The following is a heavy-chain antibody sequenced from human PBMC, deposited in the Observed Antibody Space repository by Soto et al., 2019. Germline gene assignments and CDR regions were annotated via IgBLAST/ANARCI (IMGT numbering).Heavy chain of an antibody. J-gene: IGHJ4*02. D-gene: IGHD1-1*01. CDR2: IRSKSSGGTT. CDR3: TKRKYFDY. CDR1: GFTFGDFA. Sequence: EVQLVEAGGGLVQPGQSMRLSCIGSGFTFGDFAMSWFRQAPGKGLEGVGFIRSKSSGGTTEYAASVKGRFTISRDDAKSTAYLQMNSLKTEDTGMYYCTKRKYFDYWGQGTPVTVST. V-gene: IGHV3-49*03.